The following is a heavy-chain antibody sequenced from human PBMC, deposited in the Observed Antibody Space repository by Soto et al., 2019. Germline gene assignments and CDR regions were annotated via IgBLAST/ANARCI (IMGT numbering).Heavy chain of an antibody. Sequence: SETLSLTCTVSGGSISSGGYYWSWIRQHPGKGLEWIGYIYYSGSTYYNPSLKSRVTISVDTSKNQFSLKLSSVTAADTAVYYCARANYDSTIHDAFDIWGQGTMVTVSS. CDR1: GGSISSGGYY. D-gene: IGHD3-22*01. J-gene: IGHJ3*02. V-gene: IGHV4-31*03. CDR2: IYYSGST. CDR3: ARANYDSTIHDAFDI.